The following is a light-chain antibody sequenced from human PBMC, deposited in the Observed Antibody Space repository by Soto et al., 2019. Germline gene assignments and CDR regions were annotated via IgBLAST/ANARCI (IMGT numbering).Light chain of an antibody. CDR1: QSISSW. Sequence: DIQMTQSPSTLSASVGDRVTITCRASQSISSWLAWYQQKPGKAPKLLIYKASSLESGVPSRFSGSGSGTELTLTISSLQPDDFATYSCQQYKAFWTFGQGTKVELK. V-gene: IGKV1-5*03. J-gene: IGKJ1*01. CDR3: QQYKAFWT. CDR2: KAS.